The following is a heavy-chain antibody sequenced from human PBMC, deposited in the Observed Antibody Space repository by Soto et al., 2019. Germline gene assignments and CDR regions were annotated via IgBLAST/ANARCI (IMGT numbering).Heavy chain of an antibody. V-gene: IGHV3-30-3*01. J-gene: IGHJ2*01. CDR1: GFTFYNYA. CDR2: ISYDGSKK. CDR3: ARAPPVYWYFDL. Sequence: QVQLVESGGGVVQPGRSLRLSCAASGFTFYNYAMHWVRQAPGKGLEWVVLISYDGSKKSYADSVKGRFTISTDNSKDTLYLQMNSLRAEDTAVYYCARAPPVYWYFDLWGRGTLVTVSS.